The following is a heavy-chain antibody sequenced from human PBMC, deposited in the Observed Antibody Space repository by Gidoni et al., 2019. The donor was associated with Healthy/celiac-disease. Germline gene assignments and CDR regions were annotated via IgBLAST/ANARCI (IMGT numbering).Heavy chain of an antibody. Sequence: QVQLQQWGAGLLKPSETLSLTCAVYGGSFSGYYWSWIRQPPGKGLEWIGEINHSGSTNYNPSLKSRVTISVDTSKNQFSLKLSSVTAADTAVYYCVMRLTMIVVPGPDYWGQGTLVTVSS. V-gene: IGHV4-34*01. D-gene: IGHD3-22*01. J-gene: IGHJ4*02. CDR1: GGSFSGYY. CDR2: INHSGST. CDR3: VMRLTMIVVPGPDY.